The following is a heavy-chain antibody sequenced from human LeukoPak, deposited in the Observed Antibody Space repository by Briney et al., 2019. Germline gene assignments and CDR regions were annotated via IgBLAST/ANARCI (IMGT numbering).Heavy chain of an antibody. CDR1: GYTFINFA. D-gene: IGHD6-13*01. J-gene: IGHJ4*02. V-gene: IGHV1-3*01. Sequence: ASVKVSCKASGYTFINFAINWGRQAPGQRPEWMGWINAGNGNTKYSQKFQGRLTITRDSSASTAYMELSNLTSEDTAVYYCARGPRAAADDYWGQGTLVTVSS. CDR3: ARGPRAAADDY. CDR2: INAGNGNT.